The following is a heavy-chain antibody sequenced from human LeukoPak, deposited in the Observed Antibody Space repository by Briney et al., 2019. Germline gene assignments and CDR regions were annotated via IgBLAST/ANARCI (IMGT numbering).Heavy chain of an antibody. CDR3: ATSMVVAAFDY. Sequence: GGSLRLSCAASGFTFSDYWMTWVRQAPGKGLEWVANINEDGSRWMYADSLRGRFTISRDNAKSSLYLQMDSLRAEDTAVYYCATSMVVAAFDYWGQGTLVTDSS. J-gene: IGHJ4*02. V-gene: IGHV3-7*01. CDR1: GFTFSDYW. D-gene: IGHD2-15*01. CDR2: INEDGSRW.